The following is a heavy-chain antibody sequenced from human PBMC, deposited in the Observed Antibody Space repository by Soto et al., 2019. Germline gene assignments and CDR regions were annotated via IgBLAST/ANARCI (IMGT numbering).Heavy chain of an antibody. J-gene: IGHJ6*02. D-gene: IGHD5-12*01. V-gene: IGHV3-30-3*01. CDR3: ARDYYXFNSGYGFSMDV. CDR2: ISYDGSNK. Sequence: QVQLVESGGGVVQPGRSLRLSCAASGFTFSSYAMHWVRQAPGKGLEWVAVISYDGSNKYYADSVKGRFTISRDNSKNTLYLXMXSLXAXDTAVYYCARDYYXFNSGYGFSMDVGGQGTTVTVSS. CDR1: GFTFSSYA.